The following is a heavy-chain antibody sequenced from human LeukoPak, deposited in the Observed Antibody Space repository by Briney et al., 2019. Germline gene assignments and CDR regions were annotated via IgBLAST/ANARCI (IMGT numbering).Heavy chain of an antibody. CDR1: GYSFTSYW. CDR2: IYPGDSDT. D-gene: IGHD1-26*01. Sequence: PGESLTISCKGSGYSFTSYWIGWVRQMPGKGLEWMGIIYPGDSDTRYSPSFQGQVTISADKSISTAYLQWSSLKASDTAMYYCARHPRGVGATFQHWGQGTLVTVSS. V-gene: IGHV5-51*01. CDR3: ARHPRGVGATFQH. J-gene: IGHJ1*01.